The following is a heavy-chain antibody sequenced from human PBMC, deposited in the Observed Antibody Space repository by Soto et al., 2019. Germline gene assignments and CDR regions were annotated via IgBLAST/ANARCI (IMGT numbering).Heavy chain of an antibody. D-gene: IGHD6-13*01. V-gene: IGHV1-8*01. CDR3: ARDLGQQLIHF. Sequence: ASVKVSCKASGYTFTSYDINWVRQATGQGFEWMGWMNPNSGNTGYAQKLQGRVTMTTDTSTSTAYMELRSLRSDDTAVYYCARDLGQQLIHFWGQATLVTVSS. CDR2: MNPNSGNT. CDR1: GYTFTSYD. J-gene: IGHJ4*02.